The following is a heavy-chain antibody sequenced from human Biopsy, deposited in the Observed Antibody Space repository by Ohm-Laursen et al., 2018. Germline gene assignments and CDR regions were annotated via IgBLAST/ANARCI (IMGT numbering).Heavy chain of an antibody. CDR2: FAPENGKT. D-gene: IGHD1-20*01. CDR1: GYTLTDLS. V-gene: IGHV1-24*01. J-gene: IGHJ4*02. CDR3: AGDINNWNVNY. Sequence: SVKVSCKVSGYTLTDLSMHWVRQAPGKGLEWMGGFAPENGKTIYAQKFQGRVTMTEDTSTDTAYMELSNLRSEDTAVYFCAGDINNWNVNYWGQGTLVIVSS.